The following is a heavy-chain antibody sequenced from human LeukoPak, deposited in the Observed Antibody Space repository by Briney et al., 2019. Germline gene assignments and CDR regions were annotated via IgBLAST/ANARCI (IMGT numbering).Heavy chain of an antibody. J-gene: IGHJ4*02. CDR2: IYWDDDK. CDR3: PHVPDGYSSGWYVRY. V-gene: IGHV2-5*02. Sequence: SGPTLVNPTQTLTLTCTFSGFSLSTSGVGVGWIRQPPGKALEWLALIYWDDDKRYSPSLKSRLTITKDTSKNQVVLTMTNMDPVDTATYYCPHVPDGYSSGWYVRYWGQGTLVTVSS. D-gene: IGHD6-19*01. CDR1: GFSLSTSGVG.